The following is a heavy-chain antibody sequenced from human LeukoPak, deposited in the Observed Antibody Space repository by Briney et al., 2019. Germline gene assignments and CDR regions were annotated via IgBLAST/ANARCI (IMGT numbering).Heavy chain of an antibody. CDR1: GFTFSTYA. CDR2: ISTGGERT. CDR3: ARDLGAPSASFKRGAFDY. V-gene: IGHV3-23*01. J-gene: IGHJ4*02. Sequence: GGSLRLSCSASGFTFSTYAMDWVRQAPGKGLEWVSAISTGGERTYHADSVKGRFTTSRDNSKNTLYLQMNSLRAEDTAVYYCARDLGAPSASFKRGAFDYWGQGTLVTVSS. D-gene: IGHD1-26*01.